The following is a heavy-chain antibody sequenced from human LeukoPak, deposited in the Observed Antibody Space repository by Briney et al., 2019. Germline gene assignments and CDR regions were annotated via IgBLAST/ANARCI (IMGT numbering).Heavy chain of an antibody. CDR3: ATGTSMVRGGTET. V-gene: IGHV4-59*12. CDR1: GGSISSYY. CDR2: IYYSGST. Sequence: SETLSLTCTVSGGSISSYYWSWIRQPPGKGLEWIGYIYYSGSTNYNPSLKSRVTISVDTSKNQFSLKLSSVTAADTAVYYCATGTSMVRGGTETWGQGTLVTVSS. J-gene: IGHJ5*02. D-gene: IGHD3-10*01.